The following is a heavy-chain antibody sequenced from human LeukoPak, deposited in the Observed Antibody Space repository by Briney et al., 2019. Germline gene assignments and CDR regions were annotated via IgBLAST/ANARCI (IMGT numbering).Heavy chain of an antibody. CDR2: IIPIFGTA. CDR3: ARGIRGTRDHSYYYMDV. CDR1: GGTFISYA. Sequence: SVKVSCKASGGTFISYAITWVRQAPGQGLECMGGIIPIFGTANYAQKFQGRVSITAEESASTVYLELSSLRSDDTAVYYCARGIRGTRDHSYYYMDVWGKGTTVTVSS. V-gene: IGHV1-69*13. J-gene: IGHJ6*03. D-gene: IGHD3-10*01.